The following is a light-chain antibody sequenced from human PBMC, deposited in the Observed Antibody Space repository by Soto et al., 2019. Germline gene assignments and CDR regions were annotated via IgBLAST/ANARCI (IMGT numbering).Light chain of an antibody. Sequence: DIQMTQSPSSVSASVGDRVSITCRASQGISSWLAWYQQKPGRAPKLLIYTGSSLQSGVPSRFSGTGPGTDSTLTISSLQPEDVATSYCQQANSFPLSFGGGTKVEIK. V-gene: IGKV1-12*01. J-gene: IGKJ4*01. CDR2: TGS. CDR3: QQANSFPLS. CDR1: QGISSW.